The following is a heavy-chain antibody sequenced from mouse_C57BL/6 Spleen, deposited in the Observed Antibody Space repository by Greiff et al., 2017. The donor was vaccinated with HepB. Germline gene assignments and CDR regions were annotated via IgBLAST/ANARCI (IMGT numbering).Heavy chain of an antibody. Sequence: QVQLQQPGAELVKPGSSVKLSCKASGYTFTSYWMDWVKQRPGQGLEWIGNIYPSDSETHYNQKFKDKATLTVDKSSSTAYMQLSSLTSEDSAVYCWARPGVEGYSFDYWGQGTTLTVSS. CDR2: IYPSDSET. CDR3: ARPGVEGYSFDY. J-gene: IGHJ2*01. CDR1: GYTFTSYW. D-gene: IGHD3-1*01. V-gene: IGHV1-61*01.